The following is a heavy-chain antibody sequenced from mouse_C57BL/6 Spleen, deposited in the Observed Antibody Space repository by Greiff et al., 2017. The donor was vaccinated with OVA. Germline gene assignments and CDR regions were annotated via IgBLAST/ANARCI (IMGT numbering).Heavy chain of an antibody. D-gene: IGHD4-1*02. Sequence: EVMLVESGGGLVKPGGSLKLSCAASGFTFSSYAMSWVRQTPEKRLEWVATISDGGSYTYYPDNVKGRFTISRDNAKNNLYLQMSHLKSEDTAMYYCARANGDGYFDVWGTGTTVTVSS. CDR1: GFTFSSYA. CDR3: ARANGDGYFDV. J-gene: IGHJ1*03. V-gene: IGHV5-4*03. CDR2: ISDGGSYT.